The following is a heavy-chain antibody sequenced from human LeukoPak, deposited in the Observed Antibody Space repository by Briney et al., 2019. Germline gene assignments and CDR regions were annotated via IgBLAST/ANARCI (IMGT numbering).Heavy chain of an antibody. CDR2: ISSSSYI. J-gene: IGHJ4*02. Sequence: GGSLRLSCAASGFTFSSYSMNWVRQAPGMGLEWDSSISSSSYIYYADSVKGRFTISRDNAKNSLYLQMNSLRAEDTAVYYCARSFLSIAAAATDYWGQGTLVTVSS. V-gene: IGHV3-21*01. CDR1: GFTFSSYS. CDR3: ARSFLSIAAAATDY. D-gene: IGHD6-13*01.